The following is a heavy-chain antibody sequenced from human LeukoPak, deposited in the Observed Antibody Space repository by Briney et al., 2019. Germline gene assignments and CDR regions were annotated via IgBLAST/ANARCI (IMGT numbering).Heavy chain of an antibody. CDR2: IYTSGST. CDR3: AREVEGATLYYYYYMDV. J-gene: IGHJ6*03. CDR1: GDSISSGDYY. D-gene: IGHD1-26*01. Sequence: SQTLSLTCTVSGDSISSGDYYWSWIRQPAGKGLEWIGRIYTSGSTNYNPSLKSRVTMSVDTSKNQFSLKLSSVTAADTAVYYCAREVEGATLYYYYYMDVWGKGTTVTISS. V-gene: IGHV4-61*02.